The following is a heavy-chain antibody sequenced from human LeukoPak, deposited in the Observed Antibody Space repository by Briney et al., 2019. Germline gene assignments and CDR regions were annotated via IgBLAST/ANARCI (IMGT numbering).Heavy chain of an antibody. CDR1: GFTFSSYS. D-gene: IGHD7-27*01. V-gene: IGHV3-21*01. CDR3: ARDFNWGFDY. CDR2: ISSSSSYI. Sequence: GGSLRLSCAASGFTFSSYSMNWVRQAPGKGLEWVSSISSSSSYIYYADSVRGRFTISRDDAKKSVYLQMNSLRDEDTAMYYCARDFNWGFDYWGQGTLVTVSS. J-gene: IGHJ4*02.